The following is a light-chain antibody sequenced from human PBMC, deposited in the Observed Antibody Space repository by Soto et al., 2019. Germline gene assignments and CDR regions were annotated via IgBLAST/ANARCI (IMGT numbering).Light chain of an antibody. V-gene: IGKV1-39*01. J-gene: IGKJ1*01. CDR3: QQSYSTLTWT. CDR1: QSIRNY. Sequence: DIQVTQSPSSLSASVGDRVTITCRASQSIRNYLNWYQQKPGKAPKLLIYAASSLQSGVPSRFSGSGSGTDFTLTISSLQPEDFATYYCQQSYSTLTWTFGQGTKVDIK. CDR2: AAS.